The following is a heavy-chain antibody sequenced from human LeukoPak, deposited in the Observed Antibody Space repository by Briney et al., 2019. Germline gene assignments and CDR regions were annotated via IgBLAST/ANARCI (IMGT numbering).Heavy chain of an antibody. V-gene: IGHV1-18*04. CDR2: ISAYNGNT. CDR1: GYTFTKYG. Sequence: ASVKVSCKASGYTFTKYGISWVRQAPGQGLEWMGWISAYNGNTNFAQKLQGRVTMTTDRSTSTAYMELRSLRSDDTAMYYCARGRYSSSPPDYWGQETLVTVSS. CDR3: ARGRYSSSPPDY. D-gene: IGHD6-13*01. J-gene: IGHJ4*02.